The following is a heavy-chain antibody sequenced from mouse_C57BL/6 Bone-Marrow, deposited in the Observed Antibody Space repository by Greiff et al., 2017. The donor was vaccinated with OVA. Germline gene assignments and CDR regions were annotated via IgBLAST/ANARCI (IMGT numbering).Heavy chain of an antibody. CDR3: ASGGQLYWFAY. J-gene: IGHJ3*01. CDR2: IYPADSET. CDR1: GYTFTSYW. V-gene: IGHV1-61*01. Sequence: QVQLKQPGAELVRPGSSVKLSCKASGYTFTSYWMDWVKQTPGQGLEWIGNIYPADSETHYNQKFKDKATLTVDKSSSTAYMQLSSLTSEDSAVYYCASGGQLYWFAYWGQGTLVTVSA. D-gene: IGHD3-2*01.